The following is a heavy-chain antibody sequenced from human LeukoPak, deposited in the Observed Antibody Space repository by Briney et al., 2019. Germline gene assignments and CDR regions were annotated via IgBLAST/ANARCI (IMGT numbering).Heavy chain of an antibody. J-gene: IGHJ4*02. D-gene: IGHD3-16*01. CDR3: ARVGDYALKD. Sequence: SETLSLTCTVSGGSINNYYWNWIRQPPGKGLEWIAYIYYSGSTNYNPSLKSRVTISVDTSKNQFSLKLSSVTAADTAVYYCARVGDYALKDWGQGTLVTVSS. CDR1: GGSINNYY. CDR2: IYYSGST. V-gene: IGHV4-59*12.